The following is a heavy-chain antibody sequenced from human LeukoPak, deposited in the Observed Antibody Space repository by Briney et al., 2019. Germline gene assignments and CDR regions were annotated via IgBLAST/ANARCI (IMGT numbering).Heavy chain of an antibody. J-gene: IGHJ3*01. D-gene: IGHD2-15*01. Sequence: GSLRLSCAASGFTFSSYAMTWVRQAPGKGLEWVSSISGSGDNTYYADSVKGQFTISRDNSKNTLYLQMNSLRAEDTALYYCAKGAFCSGRACYSDTFDFWGQGTMVTVSS. CDR3: AKGAFCSGRACYSDTFDF. CDR2: ISGSGDNT. CDR1: GFTFSSYA. V-gene: IGHV3-23*01.